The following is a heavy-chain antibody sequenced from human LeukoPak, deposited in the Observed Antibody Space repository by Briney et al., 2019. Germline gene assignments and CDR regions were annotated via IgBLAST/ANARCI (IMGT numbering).Heavy chain of an antibody. V-gene: IGHV3-48*03. Sequence: GGSLRLSCAASGFTFSSYEMNWVRQAPGKGLEWVSYISSSGSTIYYADSVKGRFTISRDNAKNSLYLQMNSLRAEDTAVYYCARAHLWGFDMWGQGTMVTVSS. CDR3: ARAHLWGFDM. D-gene: IGHD3-3*02. J-gene: IGHJ3*02. CDR1: GFTFSSYE. CDR2: ISSSGSTI.